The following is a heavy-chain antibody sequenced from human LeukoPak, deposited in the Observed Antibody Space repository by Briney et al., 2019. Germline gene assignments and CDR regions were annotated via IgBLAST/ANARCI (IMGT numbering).Heavy chain of an antibody. Sequence: EASVKVSCKASGYTFTGYYMHWVRQAPGQGLEWMGWINPNSGGTNYAQKFQGRVTMTRDTSISTAYMELSRLRSDDTAVYCCARGDTMIVVVITTSKGGAFDIWGQGTMVTVSS. V-gene: IGHV1-2*02. D-gene: IGHD3-22*01. CDR2: INPNSGGT. CDR3: ARGDTMIVVVITTSKGGAFDI. CDR1: GYTFTGYY. J-gene: IGHJ3*02.